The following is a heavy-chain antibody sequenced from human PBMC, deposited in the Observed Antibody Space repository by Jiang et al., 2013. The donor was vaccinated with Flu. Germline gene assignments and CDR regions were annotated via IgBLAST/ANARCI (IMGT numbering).Heavy chain of an antibody. CDR1: GGSVSSGSYY. D-gene: IGHD3-3*01. CDR3: ARDPVQYDFWSGYSHDYYYGMDV. J-gene: IGHJ6*02. Sequence: SETLSLTCTVSGGSVSSGSYYWSWIRQPPGKGLEWIGYIYYSGSTNYNPSLKSRVTISVDTSKNQFSLKLSSVTAADTAVYYCARDPVQYDFWSGYSHDYYYGMDVWGQGTTVTVSS. V-gene: IGHV4-61*01. CDR2: IYYSGST.